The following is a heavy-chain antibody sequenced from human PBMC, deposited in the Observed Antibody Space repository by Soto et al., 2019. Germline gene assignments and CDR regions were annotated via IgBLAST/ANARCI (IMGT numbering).Heavy chain of an antibody. D-gene: IGHD3-3*01. CDR2: IWYDGSKK. V-gene: IGHV3-33*01. Sequence: QVQVVESGGGVVQPGRSLRLSCAASGFTFSSFGMHWVRQAPGKGLEWVSLIWYDGSKKSYGDSVKGRFTISRDNSRNTVYLQMNSLRADDTAVYYCALDASYYSIWSGYYPSRNGMDVWGQGTTVTVSS. CDR3: ALDASYYSIWSGYYPSRNGMDV. J-gene: IGHJ6*02. CDR1: GFTFSSFG.